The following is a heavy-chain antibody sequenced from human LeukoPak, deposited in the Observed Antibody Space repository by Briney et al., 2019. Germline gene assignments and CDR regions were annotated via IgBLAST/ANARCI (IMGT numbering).Heavy chain of an antibody. CDR3: AREESCYYTAPPFDY. V-gene: IGHV1-69*01. CDR1: GGTFSSYA. Sequence: SVKVSCKASGGTFSSYAISWVRQAPGQGLEWMGGIIPIFGTANYAQKFQGRVTITADESTSTAYMELSSLRSEDTAVYYCAREESCYYTAPPFDYWGQGTLVTVSS. D-gene: IGHD3-3*01. CDR2: IIPIFGTA. J-gene: IGHJ4*02.